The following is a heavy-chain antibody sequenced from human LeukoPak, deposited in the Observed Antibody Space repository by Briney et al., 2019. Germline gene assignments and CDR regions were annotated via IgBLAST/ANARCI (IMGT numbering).Heavy chain of an antibody. D-gene: IGHD2-15*01. CDR3: ARAGVDIVVVVAPFDY. J-gene: IGHJ4*02. CDR1: GFTFSSYE. CDR2: ISSSGSTI. V-gene: IGHV3-48*03. Sequence: PGGSLRLSRAASGFTFSSYEMNWVRQAPGKGLEWVSNISSSGSTIYYADSVKGRFTISRDNAKNSLYLQMNSLRAEDTAVYYCARAGVDIVVVVAPFDYWGQGTLVTVSS.